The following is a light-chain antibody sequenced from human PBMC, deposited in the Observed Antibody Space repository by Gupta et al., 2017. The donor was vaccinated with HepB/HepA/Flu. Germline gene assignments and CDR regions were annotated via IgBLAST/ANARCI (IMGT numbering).Light chain of an antibody. CDR3: QQEPRAPNT. J-gene: IGKJ4*01. Sequence: DIVMTQSPDSLAVSLGERATVNCKSSQSVLFSSNNKNYFAWYQQKAGQPPKLLIYWASARESGVPDQFSGSGSGTDFTLTISSLQAEDVAVYYCQQEPRAPNTFGRGTKVDIK. CDR2: WAS. V-gene: IGKV4-1*01. CDR1: QSVLFSSNNKNY.